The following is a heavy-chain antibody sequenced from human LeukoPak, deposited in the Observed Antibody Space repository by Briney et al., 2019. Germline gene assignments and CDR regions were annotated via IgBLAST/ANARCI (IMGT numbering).Heavy chain of an antibody. Sequence: PSETLSLTCTVSGGSISSSSYYWGWIRQPPGKGLEWIGSIYYSGSTYYNPSLKSRVTISVDASKNQFSLKLSSVTAADTAVYYCARTGGSGSPLLRHMDVWGKGTTVTISS. CDR2: IYYSGST. CDR1: GGSISSSSYY. J-gene: IGHJ6*03. CDR3: ARTGGSGSPLLRHMDV. V-gene: IGHV4-39*01. D-gene: IGHD3-10*01.